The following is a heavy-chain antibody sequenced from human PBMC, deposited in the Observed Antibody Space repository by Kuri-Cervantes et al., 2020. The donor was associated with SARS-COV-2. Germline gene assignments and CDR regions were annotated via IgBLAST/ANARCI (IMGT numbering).Heavy chain of an antibody. V-gene: IGHV1-58*01. CDR3: AAAYPKDCLSTSCPPDFDY. Sequence: SVKVSCKASGFTFPNSSVQWVRQARGQRLEWRGWIVVGSGHTNYAQKFQERVTITRDMSTSTAYMDLSSLRSEDTAVYYFAAAYPKDCLSTSCPPDFDYWGQGTLVTVSS. CDR2: IVVGSGHT. J-gene: IGHJ4*02. D-gene: IGHD2-2*01. CDR1: GFTFPNSS.